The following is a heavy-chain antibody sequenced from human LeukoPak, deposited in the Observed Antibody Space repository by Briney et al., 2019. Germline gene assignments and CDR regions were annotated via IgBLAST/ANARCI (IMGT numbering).Heavy chain of an antibody. Sequence: ASVKVSCKASGYTFTGYYMHWVRQAPGQGLEWMGWISAYSGSTNYAQNLQGRVTMTTDTSTSTAYMELRSLRSDDTAVYYCARHYGGTFFDYWGQGTLVTVSS. D-gene: IGHD4-23*01. CDR2: ISAYSGST. CDR3: ARHYGGTFFDY. J-gene: IGHJ4*02. CDR1: GYTFTGYY. V-gene: IGHV1-18*04.